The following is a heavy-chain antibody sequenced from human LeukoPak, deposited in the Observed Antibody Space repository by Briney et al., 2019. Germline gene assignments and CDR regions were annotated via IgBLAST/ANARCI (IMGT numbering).Heavy chain of an antibody. V-gene: IGHV1-69*06. D-gene: IGHD3-10*01. J-gene: IGHJ4*02. CDR3: ADGGTELDMFTRIRRFICRY. Sequence: SVKVSCKASGGSFSDNAITWVRQAPGQGLEWMGKIIPVFGTADYAQKFQGRVTITADKSTNTAYMDLSRLRSEDTALYYCADGGTELDMFTRIRRFICRYWGQGTLVIVSA. CDR1: GGSFSDNA. CDR2: IIPVFGTA.